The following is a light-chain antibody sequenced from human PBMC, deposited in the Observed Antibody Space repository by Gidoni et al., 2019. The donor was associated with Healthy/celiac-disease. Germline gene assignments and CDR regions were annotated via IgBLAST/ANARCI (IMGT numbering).Light chain of an antibody. CDR1: SSDVGSYNL. J-gene: IGLJ2*01. CDR3: CSYAGNSTFVV. V-gene: IGLV2-23*01. CDR2: EGS. Sequence: QTALTQPAGVAGSPGRSITISYTGTSSDVGSYNLVSWYQQHPGKAPKLMIYEGSKRPSGVSNRFSGSKSGNTSSLTISALQAEDEADYYCCSYAGNSTFVVFGGGTKLTVL.